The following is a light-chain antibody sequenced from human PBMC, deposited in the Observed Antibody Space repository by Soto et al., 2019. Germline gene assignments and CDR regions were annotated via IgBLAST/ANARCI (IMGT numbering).Light chain of an antibody. CDR1: QGISNY. CDR3: QQYHSDLLT. V-gene: IGKV1-27*01. CDR2: AAS. Sequence: DIQMTQSPSSLSASVGDRVTITCRASQGISNYLAWYQQKPGKVPKLLICAASTLQSGVPSRFSGSGSGREYTLTISSMQPEDVIANYCQQYHSDLLTFGGGTKVEIK. J-gene: IGKJ4*01.